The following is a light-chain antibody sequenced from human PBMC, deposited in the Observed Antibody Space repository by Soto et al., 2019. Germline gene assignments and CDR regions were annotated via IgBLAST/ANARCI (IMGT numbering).Light chain of an antibody. CDR1: DIAGKT. Sequence: SYELTQPPSVSVAPGQTARITCGGNDIAGKTVHWYQQKPGQAPVLVVYDDDERPSGIPERFSGSNSGNTATLTISRVEAGDEADYYCQVSDISSDHHGFGTGTKVTVL. CDR2: DDD. J-gene: IGLJ1*01. V-gene: IGLV3-21*02. CDR3: QVSDISSDHHG.